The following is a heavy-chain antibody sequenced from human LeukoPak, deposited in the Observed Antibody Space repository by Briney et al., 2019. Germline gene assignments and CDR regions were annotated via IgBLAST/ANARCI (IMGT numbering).Heavy chain of an antibody. D-gene: IGHD3-22*01. CDR1: GGSISSGDYY. CDR3: ARFYDSSGHYYFDY. Sequence: SETLSLTCAVSGGSISSGDYYWSWIRQPPGKGLEWIGYIYYSGSTYYNPSLKSRVTISVDTSKNQFSLKLSSVTAADTAVYYCARFYDSSGHYYFDYWGQGTLVTVSS. J-gene: IGHJ4*02. V-gene: IGHV4-30-4*01. CDR2: IYYSGST.